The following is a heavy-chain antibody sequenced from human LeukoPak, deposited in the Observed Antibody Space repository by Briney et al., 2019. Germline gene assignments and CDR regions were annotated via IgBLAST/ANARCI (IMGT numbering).Heavy chain of an antibody. Sequence: GGSLRLSCAASGFIVSTNYMNWVRQAPGKGLEWVSVLYSDGSTYYEDSVKGRFTISRDNSKNTLSLQMNSLRAEDTAVYYCARQRATGFSDALDIWGQGTMVIVSS. CDR1: GFIVSTNY. J-gene: IGHJ3*02. V-gene: IGHV3-66*04. D-gene: IGHD2/OR15-2a*01. CDR3: ARQRATGFSDALDI. CDR2: LYSDGST.